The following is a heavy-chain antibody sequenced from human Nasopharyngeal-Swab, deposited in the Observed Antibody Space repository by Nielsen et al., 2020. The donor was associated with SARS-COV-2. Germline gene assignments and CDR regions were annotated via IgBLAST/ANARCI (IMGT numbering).Heavy chain of an antibody. CDR3: ARGQKGSGSYWSRSYFYMDV. J-gene: IGHJ6*03. V-gene: IGHV3-11*04. CDR2: ITNGGIMT. CDR1: GFTFSNAW. Sequence: GESLKISCAASGFTFSNAWMTWVRQAPGKGLEWVSYITNGGIMTYYADSVKGRFTMSRDNAKTSLYLQMNSLRAEDTAMYYCARGQKGSGSYWSRSYFYMDVWGKGTTVTVSS. D-gene: IGHD3-10*01.